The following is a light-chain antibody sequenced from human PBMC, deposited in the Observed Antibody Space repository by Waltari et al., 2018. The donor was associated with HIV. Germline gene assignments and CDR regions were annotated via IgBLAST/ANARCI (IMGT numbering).Light chain of an antibody. CDR1: QNINTY. CDR3: QQSYSSPT. J-gene: IGKJ4*01. CDR2: ASS. Sequence: DIQMTQSPSSLSASVGDRVTITCRASQNINTYLNWYQQKPGKAPNLLLYASSNLQSGVPSRFSGSGSGTDFTLTISSLQSEDFATYYCQQSYSSPTFGGGTNVEIK. V-gene: IGKV1-39*01.